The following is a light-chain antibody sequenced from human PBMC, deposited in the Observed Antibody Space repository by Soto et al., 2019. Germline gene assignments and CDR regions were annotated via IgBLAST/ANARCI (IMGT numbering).Light chain of an antibody. J-gene: IGLJ1*01. CDR3: CSQRSSTSHV. V-gene: IGLV2-14*01. Sequence: QSALTQPASVSGSPGQSITISCSGTSSDVGAYNLVSWYQQHPGRAPTLMIYAVSNRPSGVSNRFSGSKSGNTASLTISGLQAEDEADYYCCSQRSSTSHVFGTGTKVTVL. CDR2: AVS. CDR1: SSDVGAYNL.